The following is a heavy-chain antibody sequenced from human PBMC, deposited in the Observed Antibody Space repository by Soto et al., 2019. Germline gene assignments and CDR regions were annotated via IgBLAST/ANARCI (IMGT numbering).Heavy chain of an antibody. CDR2: ISGSGGST. D-gene: IGHD2-2*01. CDR1: GFTFSSYA. J-gene: IGHJ6*02. Sequence: GGSLRLSCAASGFTFSSYAMSWVRQAPGKGLEWASAISGSGGSTYYADSVKGRFTISRDNSKNTLYLQMNSLRAEDTAVYYCARSTSIVDYYYGMDVWGQGTTVTVSS. V-gene: IGHV3-23*01. CDR3: ARSTSIVDYYYGMDV.